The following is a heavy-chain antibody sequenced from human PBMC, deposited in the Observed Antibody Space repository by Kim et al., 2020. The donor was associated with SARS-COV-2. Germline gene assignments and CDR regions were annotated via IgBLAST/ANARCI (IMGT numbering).Heavy chain of an antibody. J-gene: IGHJ6*02. CDR3: ARNLTGLLGYGMDV. D-gene: IGHD7-27*01. Sequence: ASSVHGRFTTTKDNSKNTLYLQMTSLRAKDTAVYYCARNLTGLLGYGMDVWGQGTTVTVSS. V-gene: IGHV3-30*07.